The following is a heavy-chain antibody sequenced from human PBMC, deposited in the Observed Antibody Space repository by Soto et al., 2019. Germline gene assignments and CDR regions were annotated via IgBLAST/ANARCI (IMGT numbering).Heavy chain of an antibody. CDR2: IDPSDSYT. J-gene: IGHJ4*02. CDR1: GYSFTIYW. V-gene: IGHV5-10-1*01. CDR3: ARRDNWNYGSPDY. D-gene: IGHD1-7*01. Sequence: PGESLKISCKGSGYSFTIYWISWVLQMPWKGLEWMGRIDPSDSYTNYSPSFQGHVTISADKSISTAYLQWSSLKASDTAMYYCARRDNWNYGSPDYWGQGTLVTVSS.